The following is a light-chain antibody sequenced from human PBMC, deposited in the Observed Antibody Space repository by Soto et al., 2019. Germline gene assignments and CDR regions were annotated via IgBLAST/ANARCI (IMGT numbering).Light chain of an antibody. J-gene: IGKJ2*01. CDR1: QSVSSTY. V-gene: IGKV3-20*01. Sequence: EIVLTQSPGTLSLSPGERATLSCRASQSVSSTYLAWYQQKPGQAPRLLIYGASSRATGIPDRFSGSGSGTDFTLTISRLEPEDCAVYYCQRYDISPFPCGQGTKLEI. CDR2: GAS. CDR3: QRYDISPFP.